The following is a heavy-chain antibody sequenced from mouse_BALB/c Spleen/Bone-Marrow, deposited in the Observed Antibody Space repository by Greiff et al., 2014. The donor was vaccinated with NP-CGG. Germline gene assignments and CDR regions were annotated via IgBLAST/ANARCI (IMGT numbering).Heavy chain of an antibody. CDR3: ASSGNYEGGAMDY. Sequence: VQLQQPGAELVKPGASVKLSCTASGFNIKDTYMHWVKQRPEQGLEWIGRIDPANGNTKYAPTFQGKATITADTSSNTAYLQLSSLTSEDTAVYYCASSGNYEGGAMDYWGQGISVTVSS. CDR2: IDPANGNT. J-gene: IGHJ4*01. D-gene: IGHD2-1*01. V-gene: IGHV14-3*02. CDR1: GFNIKDTY.